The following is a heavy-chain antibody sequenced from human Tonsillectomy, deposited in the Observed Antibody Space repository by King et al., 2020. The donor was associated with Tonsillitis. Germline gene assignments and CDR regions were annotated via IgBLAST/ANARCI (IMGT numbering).Heavy chain of an antibody. V-gene: IGHV3-9*01. D-gene: IGHD3-3*01. J-gene: IGHJ6*02. CDR2: ISWNSGYI. Sequence: VQLVESGGGLVQPGSSLRLSCAASGFTFDVYALHWVRQAPVKGLEWGSGISWNSGYIWYGDFVKGRFTISRDNAKNSVYLQMNSLRGEDTALYYCAKDKNYDSNYYYGMDVWGQGTTVTVSS. CDR1: GFTFDVYA. CDR3: AKDKNYDSNYYYGMDV.